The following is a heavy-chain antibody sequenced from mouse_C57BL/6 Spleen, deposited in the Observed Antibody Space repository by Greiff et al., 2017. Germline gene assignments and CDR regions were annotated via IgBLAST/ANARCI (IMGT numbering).Heavy chain of an antibody. J-gene: IGHJ4*01. Sequence: EVKLMESGGGLVKPGGSLKLSCAASGFTFSSYAMSWVRQTPEKRLEWVATISDGGSYTYYPDNVKGRFTISRDNAKNNLYLQMSHLKSEDTAVYYCARETWDRSYYAMDDWGQGASVTVSS. D-gene: IGHD4-1*01. CDR1: GFTFSSYA. V-gene: IGHV5-4*01. CDR2: ISDGGSYT. CDR3: ARETWDRSYYAMDD.